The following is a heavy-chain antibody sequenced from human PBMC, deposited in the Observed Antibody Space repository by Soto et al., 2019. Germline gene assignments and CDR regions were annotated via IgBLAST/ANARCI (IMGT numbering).Heavy chain of an antibody. Sequence: QVQLQESGPGLVKPSQTLSLTCTVSGGSISSGGGYWSWIRLLPGKGLECIGYIYYPGTTYYNPSPNTRLAISLAPSKHQFSLNLTSVAAADSAMYYCARGGDATDFDSWSQGTLVTVSS. D-gene: IGHD2-21*02. J-gene: IGHJ4*02. V-gene: IGHV4-31*03. CDR3: ARGGDATDFDS. CDR2: IYYPGTT. CDR1: GGSISSGGGY.